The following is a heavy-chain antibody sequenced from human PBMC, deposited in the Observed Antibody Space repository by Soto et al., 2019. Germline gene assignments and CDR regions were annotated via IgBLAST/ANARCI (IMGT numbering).Heavy chain of an antibody. CDR1: GFTFSNAW. V-gene: IGHV3-15*01. CDR2: IKRKTDGGTT. D-gene: IGHD6-19*01. CDR3: ITDLGYSSGSGFDY. Sequence: GGSLRLSCAASGFTFSNAWMSWVRQTPGKGLEWVGRIKRKTDGGTTDYAAPVKGRFTSSRDDSKNTLYLQMNSLKTEDTGVYYCITDLGYSSGSGFDYWGQGTLVTVSS. J-gene: IGHJ4*02.